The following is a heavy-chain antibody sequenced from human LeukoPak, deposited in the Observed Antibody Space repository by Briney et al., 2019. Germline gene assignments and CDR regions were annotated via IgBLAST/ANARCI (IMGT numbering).Heavy chain of an antibody. D-gene: IGHD2-21*01. V-gene: IGHV3-23*01. CDR1: GFTFINYA. Sequence: GGSLRLSCAASGFTFINYAMSWVRQAPGKGLEWVSSISGSSGSTSYADSVKGRFTISRDNSKNTLYLQMNSLRAEDTAVYYCAILRSMSYYPDFVWGQGTLVTVSS. CDR2: ISGSSGST. CDR3: AILRSMSYYPDFV. J-gene: IGHJ4*02.